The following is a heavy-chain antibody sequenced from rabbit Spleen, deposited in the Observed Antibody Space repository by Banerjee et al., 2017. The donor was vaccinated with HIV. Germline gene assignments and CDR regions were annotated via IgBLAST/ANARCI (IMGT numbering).Heavy chain of an antibody. V-gene: IGHV1S40*01. D-gene: IGHD6-1*01. CDR3: ARADNSGAAGVGYASNL. CDR2: IYAGSSGST. CDR1: GFSFSSSYY. Sequence: QSLEESGGDLVKPEGSLTLTCTASGFSFSSSYYSCWVRQAPGKGLEWIACIYAGSSGSTYYASWAKGRFTISKTSSTTVTLQMTSLTAADTATYFCARADNSGAAGVGYASNLWGPGTLVTVS. J-gene: IGHJ6*01.